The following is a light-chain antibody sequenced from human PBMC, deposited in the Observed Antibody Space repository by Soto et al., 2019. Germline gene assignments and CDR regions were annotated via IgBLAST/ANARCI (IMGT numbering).Light chain of an antibody. Sequence: EIVMSQSPATLSVSPRERATLSCRASQSGSNKLAWYQQKPGQAPRLLIYGASTRATGIPARFSGSGSWTEFTPTNSSLQSEDFIIYYCQQYNNWPPKTFGQATRLEIK. J-gene: IGKJ5*01. CDR1: QSGSNK. CDR2: GAS. V-gene: IGKV3-15*01. CDR3: QQYNNWPPKT.